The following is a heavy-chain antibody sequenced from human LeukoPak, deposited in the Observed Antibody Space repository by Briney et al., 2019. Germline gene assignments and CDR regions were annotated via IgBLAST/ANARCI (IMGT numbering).Heavy chain of an antibody. D-gene: IGHD6-25*01. CDR3: ARTEPKTILSSGLRDAFDI. Sequence: PSETLSLTCSVSGDSISYFYWSWIRQAAGKGLEWIGRIYTSGSTNYNPSLKSRVTMSVDTAKNQFSLKLSSVTAADTAVYYCARTEPKTILSSGLRDAFDIWGQGTMVTVSS. J-gene: IGHJ3*02. CDR2: IYTSGST. CDR1: GDSISYFY. V-gene: IGHV4-4*07.